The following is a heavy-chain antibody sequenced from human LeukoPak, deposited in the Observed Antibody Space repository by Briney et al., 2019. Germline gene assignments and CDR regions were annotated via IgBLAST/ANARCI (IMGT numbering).Heavy chain of an antibody. CDR2: IKQVGSEK. V-gene: IGHV3-7*01. D-gene: IGHD3-16*01. CDR3: ARGGRVKPATVSRTTFDY. CDR1: GFTFSSYW. J-gene: IGHJ4*02. Sequence: HPGGSLRLSCAASGFTFSSYWMSWVRQAPGKGLEWVANIKQVGSEKYYVDSVKGRFTISRDNAKNSLYLQMNSLRAEDTAVYYCARGGRVKPATVSRTTFDYWGQGTLVTVSS.